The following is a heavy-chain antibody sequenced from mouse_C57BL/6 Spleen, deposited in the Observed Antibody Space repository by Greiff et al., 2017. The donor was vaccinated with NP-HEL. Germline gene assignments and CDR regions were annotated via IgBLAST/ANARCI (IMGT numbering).Heavy chain of an antibody. D-gene: IGHD2-1*01. CDR1: GYSITSGYY. CDR2: ISYDGSN. J-gene: IGHJ2*01. Sequence: ESGPGLVKPSQSLSLTCSVTGYSITSGYYWNWLRQFPGNKLEWMGYISYDGSNNYNPSLKNRISITRDTSKNQFFLKLNSVTTEDTATYYCAVYYGNYDYWGQGTTLTVSS. V-gene: IGHV3-6*01. CDR3: AVYYGNYDY.